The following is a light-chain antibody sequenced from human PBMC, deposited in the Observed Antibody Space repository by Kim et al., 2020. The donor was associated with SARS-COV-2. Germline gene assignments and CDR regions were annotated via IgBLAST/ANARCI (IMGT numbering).Light chain of an antibody. CDR3: ASWDDSVSGPV. Sequence: GQRVTISCSGSSSNIGSKYVYWYQQLPGTAPKLLIYRNNERPSGVPDRFSGSKSDTSASLAISGLRSEDEADYYGASWDDSVSGPVFGGGTQLTVL. CDR1: SSNIGSKY. J-gene: IGLJ3*02. CDR2: RNN. V-gene: IGLV1-47*01.